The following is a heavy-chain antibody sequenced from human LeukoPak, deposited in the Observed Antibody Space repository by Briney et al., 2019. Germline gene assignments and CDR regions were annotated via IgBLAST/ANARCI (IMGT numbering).Heavy chain of an antibody. Sequence: ASVKVSCKVSGYTLTELSMHWVRQAPGKGLEWMGGFDPEDDKTIYAQKFQGRVTMTEDTSTDTAYMELSSLRSEDTAVYYCATELATVITTARHYWGQGTLVTVS. CDR1: GYTLTELS. J-gene: IGHJ4*02. V-gene: IGHV1-24*01. CDR2: FDPEDDKT. CDR3: ATELATVITTARHY. D-gene: IGHD4-23*01.